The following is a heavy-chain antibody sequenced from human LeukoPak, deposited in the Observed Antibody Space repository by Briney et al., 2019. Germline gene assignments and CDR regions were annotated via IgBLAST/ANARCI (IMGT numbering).Heavy chain of an antibody. CDR1: GGSISSSSYY. CDR2: INHSGST. J-gene: IGHJ5*02. CDR3: ARRKRYSSSWYPRGYNWFDP. V-gene: IGHV4-39*07. Sequence: SETLSLTCTVSGGSISSSSYYWGWIRQPPGKGLEWIGEINHSGSTNYNPSLKSRVTISVDTSKNQFSLKLSSVTAADTAVYYCARRKRYSSSWYPRGYNWFDPWGQGTLVTVSS. D-gene: IGHD6-13*01.